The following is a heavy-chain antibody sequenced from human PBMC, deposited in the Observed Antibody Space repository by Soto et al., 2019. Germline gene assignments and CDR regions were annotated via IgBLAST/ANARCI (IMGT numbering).Heavy chain of an antibody. Sequence: SEKVSCKASRGTFSTFGISWVRQAPGQGLEWMGGIIPFFGTARYSQKFEDRITITADESTNTVYMDLRSLTSEDTAIYYCAKSAPMDAGDKYYYDFWGQGALVTVSS. V-gene: IGHV1-69*13. CDR2: IIPFFGTA. D-gene: IGHD4-17*01. CDR1: RGTFSTFG. J-gene: IGHJ4*02. CDR3: AKSAPMDAGDKYYYDF.